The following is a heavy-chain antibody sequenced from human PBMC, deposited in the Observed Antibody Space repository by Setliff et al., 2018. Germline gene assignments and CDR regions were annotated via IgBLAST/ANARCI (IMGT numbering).Heavy chain of an antibody. CDR3: ARDLGFGPSYRYGSGYGMDV. Sequence: SETLSLTCAVSGGSISSSNWWSWVRQPPGKGLEWIGEIYHSGSTNYNPSLKSRVTISVDKSENQFSLTLSSVTAADTAVYSCARDLGFGPSYRYGSGYGMDVWGQGTTVTV. J-gene: IGHJ6*02. CDR1: GGSISSSNW. V-gene: IGHV4-4*02. D-gene: IGHD3-10*01. CDR2: IYHSGST.